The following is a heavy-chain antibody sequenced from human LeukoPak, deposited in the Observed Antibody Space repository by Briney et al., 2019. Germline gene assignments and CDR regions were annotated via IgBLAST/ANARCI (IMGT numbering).Heavy chain of an antibody. J-gene: IGHJ4*02. CDR2: FTAGGSNT. D-gene: IGHD2-15*01. CDR3: ARGGGLQRRYFEY. V-gene: IGHV3-23*01. CDR1: GFSVSNYA. Sequence: PGGSLRLSCAASGFSVSNYALSWVRQAPGKGLEWVSSFTAGGSNTYNTDSVEGRFTISRDISKNTLYMQMNSLRAEDTAIYYCARGGGLQRRYFEYWGQGTLLTVSS.